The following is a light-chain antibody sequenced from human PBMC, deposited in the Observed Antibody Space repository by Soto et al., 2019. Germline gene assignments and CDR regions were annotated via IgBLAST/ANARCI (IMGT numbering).Light chain of an antibody. V-gene: IGKV3-20*01. J-gene: IGKJ2*01. Sequence: EIVLTQSPGTLSLSPGERVTLSCRASQSFSSSDLAWYQQKPGQAPRLLIYGASSRATGTPDRFSGSGSGTEFTLTISRLEPEDFAVYFCQQYGTSYTFGQGTKLEIK. CDR1: QSFSSSD. CDR2: GAS. CDR3: QQYGTSYT.